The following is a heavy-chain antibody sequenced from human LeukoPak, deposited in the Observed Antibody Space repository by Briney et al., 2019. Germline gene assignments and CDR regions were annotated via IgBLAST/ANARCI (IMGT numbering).Heavy chain of an antibody. CDR1: GHTFTNYH. CDR3: ATEAPRSYYFDY. J-gene: IGHJ4*02. CDR2: VYATGGVA. V-gene: IGHV1-46*01. Sequence: ASVNVSCKASGHTFTNYHIHWVRQAPGQGVEWLGAVYATGGVAINTQTFPVRVTMTRDTSTGTVYMELSSLRFEDTAIYYCATEAPRSYYFDYWGQGIRVTASS.